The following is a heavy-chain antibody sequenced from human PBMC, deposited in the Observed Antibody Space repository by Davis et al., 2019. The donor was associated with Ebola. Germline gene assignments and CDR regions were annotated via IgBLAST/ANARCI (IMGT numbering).Heavy chain of an antibody. V-gene: IGHV3-13*01. CDR3: ARGLSGYDYYYYGMDV. Sequence: GESLKISCAASGFTFSSYAMSWVRQAPGKGLEWVSAIGTAGDTYYPGSVKGRFTISRENAKNSLYLQMNSLRAGDTAVYYCARGLSGYDYYYYGMDVWGQGTTVTVSS. CDR1: GFTFSSYA. CDR2: IGTAGDT. J-gene: IGHJ6*02. D-gene: IGHD5-12*01.